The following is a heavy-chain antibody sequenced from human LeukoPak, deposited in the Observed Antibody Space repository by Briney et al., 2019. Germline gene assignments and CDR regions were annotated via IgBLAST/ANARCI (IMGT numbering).Heavy chain of an antibody. CDR3: ARDLPSSGSYLY. J-gene: IGHJ4*02. Sequence: ASVKVSSTASGYTFTIFSISWVRQAPGQGLEWMGWISAYNGNTNYAQKLQGRVTMTTDTSTSTAYMELRRPRSDDTAVYDCARDLPSSGSYLYWGQGTLVTVSS. D-gene: IGHD1-26*01. CDR2: ISAYNGNT. CDR1: GYTFTIFS. V-gene: IGHV1-18*01.